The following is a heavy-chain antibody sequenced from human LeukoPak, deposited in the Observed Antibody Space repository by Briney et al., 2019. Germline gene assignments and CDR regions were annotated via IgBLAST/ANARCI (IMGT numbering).Heavy chain of an antibody. D-gene: IGHD3-22*01. J-gene: IGHJ4*02. V-gene: IGHV1-2*02. Sequence: ASVKVSCKASGYTFTGYYMHWVRQALGQGLEWMGWINPNSGGTNYAQKFQGRVTMTRDTSISTAYMELSSLRSEDTAVYYCASLRSRYDSSGYPLFDYWGQGTLVTVSS. CDR1: GYTFTGYY. CDR2: INPNSGGT. CDR3: ASLRSRYDSSGYPLFDY.